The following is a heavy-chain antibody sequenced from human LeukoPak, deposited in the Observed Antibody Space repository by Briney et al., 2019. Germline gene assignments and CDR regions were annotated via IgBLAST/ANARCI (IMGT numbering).Heavy chain of an antibody. Sequence: ASVKVSCKASGYTFTSYYMHWVRQAPGQGLEWMEIFNPSGGSTSYAQKFQGRVTMTRDTSTSTVYMELSSLRSEDTAVYYCARDALSTVTTNWFDPWGQGTLVTVSS. CDR1: GYTFTSYY. CDR2: FNPSGGST. CDR3: ARDALSTVTTNWFDP. V-gene: IGHV1-46*01. J-gene: IGHJ5*02. D-gene: IGHD4-17*01.